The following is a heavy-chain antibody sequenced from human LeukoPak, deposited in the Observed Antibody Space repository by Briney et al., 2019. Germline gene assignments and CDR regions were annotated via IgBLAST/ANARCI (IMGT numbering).Heavy chain of an antibody. D-gene: IGHD2-21*02. J-gene: IGHJ4*02. CDR2: INPSGGST. CDR3: ARGPRGGDGLYYFDF. CDR1: GYPFTTYH. V-gene: IGHV1-46*01. Sequence: ASVKVSCKASGYPFTTYHVHWLRQAPGQGPEWMGIINPSGGSTSYAQKFQGRITMTRDTSMTTVYMELSTLRSEDAAVYCCARGPRGGDGLYYFDFWGQGTLVTVSS.